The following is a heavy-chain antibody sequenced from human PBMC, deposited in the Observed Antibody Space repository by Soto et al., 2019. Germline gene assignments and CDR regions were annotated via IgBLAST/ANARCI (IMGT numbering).Heavy chain of an antibody. V-gene: IGHV3-30-3*01. CDR2: ISYDGSNK. J-gene: IGHJ4*02. D-gene: IGHD3-22*01. Sequence: VPLVESGGGVVQPGRSLRLSCAASGFTFSSYAMHWVRQAPGKGLEWVAVISYDGSNKYYADSVKGRFTISRDNSKNTLYLQMNSLRAEDTAVYYCARGEHYYDSSGYTDYWGQGTLVTVSS. CDR1: GFTFSSYA. CDR3: ARGEHYYDSSGYTDY.